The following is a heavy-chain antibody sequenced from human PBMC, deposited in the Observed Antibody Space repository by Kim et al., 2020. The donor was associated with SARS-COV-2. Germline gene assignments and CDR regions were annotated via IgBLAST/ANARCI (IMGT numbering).Heavy chain of an antibody. Sequence: SDGRSIAYADSVKGRFTLTRDNASSTLYLQMNTLRVEDTAVYYCAILPPGYWGQGTLVTVSS. D-gene: IGHD2-2*01. CDR2: SDGRSI. CDR3: AILPPGY. V-gene: IGHV3-74*01. J-gene: IGHJ4*02.